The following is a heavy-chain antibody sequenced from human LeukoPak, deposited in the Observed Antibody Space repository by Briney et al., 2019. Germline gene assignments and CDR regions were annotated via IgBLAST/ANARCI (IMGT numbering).Heavy chain of an antibody. V-gene: IGHV4-59*12. Sequence: PSETLSLTCTVSGGSISSYYWSWIRQPPGKGLEWIGYIYYSGSTNYNPSLKSRVTISVDRSKNQFSLKLSSVTAADTAVYYCARDGAGKADYWGQGTLVTVSS. J-gene: IGHJ4*02. CDR3: ARDGAGKADY. D-gene: IGHD6-13*01. CDR2: IYYSGST. CDR1: GGSISSYY.